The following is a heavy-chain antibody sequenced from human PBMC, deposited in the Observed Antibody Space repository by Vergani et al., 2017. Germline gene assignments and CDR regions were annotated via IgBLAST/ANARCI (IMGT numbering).Heavy chain of an antibody. V-gene: IGHV4-4*07. D-gene: IGHD3-10*01. CDR2: IYTSGST. CDR1: GGSISSYY. CDR3: ARGRGDNWYFDL. Sequence: QAQLQESGPRLVKPSQTLSLTCSFSGGSISSYYWSWIRQPAGKGLEWIGRIYTSGSTNYNPSLKSRVTMSVDTSKNQFSLKLSSVTAADTAVYYCARGRGDNWYFDLWGRGTLVTVSS. J-gene: IGHJ2*01.